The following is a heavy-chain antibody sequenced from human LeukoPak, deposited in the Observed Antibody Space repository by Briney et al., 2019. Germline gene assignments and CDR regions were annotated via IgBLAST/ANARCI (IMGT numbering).Heavy chain of an antibody. CDR3: ARAPFYGDYGGWFDP. V-gene: IGHV3-30-3*01. CDR1: GFTFSSYA. D-gene: IGHD4-17*01. J-gene: IGHJ5*02. CDR2: ISYDGSNN. Sequence: GRSLRLSCAASGFTFSSYAMHWVRRATGKGLEWGAGISYDGSNNYYADSVKGRFTISTDNSKNTLYLQMDSLRAEDTAVYYCARAPFYGDYGGWFDPWGQGTLVTVSS.